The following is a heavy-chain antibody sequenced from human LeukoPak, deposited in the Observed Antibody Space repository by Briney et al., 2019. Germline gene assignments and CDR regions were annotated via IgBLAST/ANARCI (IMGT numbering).Heavy chain of an antibody. CDR2: FDPEDGET. J-gene: IGHJ4*02. V-gene: IGHV1-24*01. CDR3: ATSGYSSSWYPCPYDY. CDR1: GYTLTELS. Sequence: ASVKVSCKVSGYTLTELSMHWVRQAPGKGLEWMGGFDPEDGETIYAQKFQGRVTMTEDTSTDTAYMELSSLRSEDTAVYYCATSGYSSSWYPCPYDYWGQGTLVTVSS. D-gene: IGHD6-13*01.